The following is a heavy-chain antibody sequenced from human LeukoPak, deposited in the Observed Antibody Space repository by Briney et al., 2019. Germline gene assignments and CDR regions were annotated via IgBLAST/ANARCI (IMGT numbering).Heavy chain of an antibody. J-gene: IGHJ4*02. Sequence: GGSLRLSCAASGFTFSSYSMNWVRQAPGKGLEWVSYISSSSSTIYYADSVKGRFTISRDNAENSLYLQMNSLRDEDTAVYYCAREEWLVRRGFDYWGQGTLVTVSS. CDR1: GFTFSSYS. CDR2: ISSSSSTI. V-gene: IGHV3-48*02. CDR3: AREEWLVRRGFDY. D-gene: IGHD6-19*01.